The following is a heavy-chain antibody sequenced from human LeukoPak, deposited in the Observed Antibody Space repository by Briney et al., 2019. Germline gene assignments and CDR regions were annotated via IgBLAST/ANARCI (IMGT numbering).Heavy chain of an antibody. D-gene: IGHD3-22*01. CDR1: GFTFSDYY. CDR2: ISSSGSTI. CDR3: ARAHYYDSSGYPNPFDY. Sequence: GGSLRPSCAASGFTFSDYYMSWIRQAPGKGLEWVSYISSSGSTIYYADSVKGRFTISRDNAKNSLYLQMSSLRAEDTAVYYCARAHYYDSSGYPNPFDYWGQGTLVTVSS. V-gene: IGHV3-11*04. J-gene: IGHJ4*02.